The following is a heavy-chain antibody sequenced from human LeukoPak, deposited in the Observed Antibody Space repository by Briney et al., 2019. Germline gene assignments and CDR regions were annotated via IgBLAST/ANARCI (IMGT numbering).Heavy chain of an antibody. V-gene: IGHV4-39*01. CDR2: IYSNGHI. CDR3: ARRHYGSGNIDS. Sequence: PSEALSLTCSVSSDSISSSSYLWVWVRQPPGKGLEWIGDIYSNGHISYNPSLKSRAAISVDTSKNQFSLNLSSVTAADTAVYYCARRHYGSGNIDSWGQGTLVTVSS. D-gene: IGHD3-10*01. J-gene: IGHJ4*02. CDR1: SDSISSSSYL.